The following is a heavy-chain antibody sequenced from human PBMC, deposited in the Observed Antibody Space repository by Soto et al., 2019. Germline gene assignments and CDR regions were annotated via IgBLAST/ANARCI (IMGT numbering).Heavy chain of an antibody. V-gene: IGHV1-69*08. Sequence: QVQLVQSGAEVKKPGSSVKVSCKASGGTFSSYTISWVRQAPGQGLEWMGRIIPILGIANYAQKFQGRVTITADKSTSTAYMELSSLRSEDTAVYYCARDATPSWNYGLHYYYYMDVGGKGTTVTVSS. D-gene: IGHD1-7*01. CDR3: ARDATPSWNYGLHYYYYMDV. CDR2: IIPILGIA. J-gene: IGHJ6*03. CDR1: GGTFSSYT.